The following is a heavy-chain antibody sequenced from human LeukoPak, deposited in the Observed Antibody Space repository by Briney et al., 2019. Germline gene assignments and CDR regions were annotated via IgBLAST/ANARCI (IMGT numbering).Heavy chain of an antibody. CDR3: AREAGDGSGSYDY. D-gene: IGHD3-10*01. J-gene: IGHJ4*02. Sequence: ASVKVSCKASAYTFTDYYVHWVRQAPGQGLEWVGRINPNSGGTNYAQRFQGRVTTTRDTSIGTAYMELSRLRSDDTAVYYCAREAGDGSGSYDYWGQGTLVTVSS. CDR1: AYTFTDYY. V-gene: IGHV1-2*06. CDR2: INPNSGGT.